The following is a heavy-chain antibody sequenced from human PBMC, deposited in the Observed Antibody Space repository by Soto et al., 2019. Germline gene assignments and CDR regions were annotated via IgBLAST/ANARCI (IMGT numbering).Heavy chain of an antibody. V-gene: IGHV1-18*01. D-gene: IGHD3-10*01. CDR1: GYTFTSYG. J-gene: IGHJ4*02. CDR2: ISAYNGNT. Sequence: QVQLVQSGAEVKKPGASVKVSCKASGYTFTSYGISWVRQAPGQGLEWMGWISAYNGNTNYAQKLQGRVTMTTDTPTSPEYMELRSLRSDGPAVYCCAGGGVRGSFDYWGQGSLVTVSS. CDR3: AGGGVRGSFDY.